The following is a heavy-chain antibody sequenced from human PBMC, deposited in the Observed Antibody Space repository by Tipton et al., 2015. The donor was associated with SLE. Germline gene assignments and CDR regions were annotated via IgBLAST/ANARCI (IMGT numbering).Heavy chain of an antibody. D-gene: IGHD3-16*01. CDR1: GGSISSYY. V-gene: IGHV4-59*08. Sequence: TLSLTCTVSGGSISSYYWSWIRQPPGKGLEWIGYIYYSGSTNYNPSLKSRVTMSLDTSKNQFSLKLSSVTAADTAVYYCSRGSLYVSGAFDIWGQWTIVTVSS. CDR2: IYYSGST. CDR3: SRGSLYVSGAFDI. J-gene: IGHJ3*02.